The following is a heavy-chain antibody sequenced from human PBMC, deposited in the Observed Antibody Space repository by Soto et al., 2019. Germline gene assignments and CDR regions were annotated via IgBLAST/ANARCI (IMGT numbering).Heavy chain of an antibody. Sequence: GGSLRLSCAASGFTFSDYYMSWIRQAPGQGLEWISYISGSGSTMYYADSVKGRFTISRDNAKGSVYLQMSGLRAEDTAVYYCARLGPFDYWGRGILVTVSS. V-gene: IGHV3-11*01. CDR1: GFTFSDYY. J-gene: IGHJ4*02. CDR3: ARLGPFDY. CDR2: ISGSGSTM.